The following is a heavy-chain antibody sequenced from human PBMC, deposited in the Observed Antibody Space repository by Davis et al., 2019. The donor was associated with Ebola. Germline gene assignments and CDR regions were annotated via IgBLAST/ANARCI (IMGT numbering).Heavy chain of an antibody. CDR3: ARGFEPYAMDV. D-gene: IGHD3-16*01. Sequence: PGGSLRLSCAASGFTFSRSWMHWVRQAPEKGLVWVSRVNGDGGTTTYADSVKGRFTSSRDNAKNTLYLQMNSLRDEDTAVYYCARGFEPYAMDVWGQGTTVTVSS. CDR1: GFTFSRSW. V-gene: IGHV3-74*03. J-gene: IGHJ6*02. CDR2: VNGDGGTT.